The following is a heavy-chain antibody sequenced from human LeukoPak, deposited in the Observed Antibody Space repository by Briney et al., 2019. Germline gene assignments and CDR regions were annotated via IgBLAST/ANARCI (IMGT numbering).Heavy chain of an antibody. CDR2: ISSSASTI. D-gene: IGHD1-14*01. Sequence: VGSLRLSCAASGFTFSDYYMSCICQAPGKGLEWGSEISSSASTIYYAASVKGRFTISRDNAKNSLYLPMNRLRAQDTAVYYCARDSEEPPVYWGQGTLVTVSS. CDR3: ARDSEEPPVY. CDR1: GFTFSDYY. V-gene: IGHV3-11*01. J-gene: IGHJ4*02.